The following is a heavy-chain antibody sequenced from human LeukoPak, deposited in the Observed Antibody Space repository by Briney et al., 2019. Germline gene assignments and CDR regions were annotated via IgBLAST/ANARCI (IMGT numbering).Heavy chain of an antibody. CDR2: ISSSSFYI. CDR3: ARSTYSSSWNFDY. CDR1: GFTFSSYS. D-gene: IGHD6-13*01. J-gene: IGHJ4*02. V-gene: IGHV3-21*04. Sequence: KTGGSLRLSCAASGFTFSSYSMNWVRQAPGKGLEWVSSISSSSFYIYYADSLKGRFTISRDNAKNSLYLQMNSLRAEDTAVYYCARSTYSSSWNFDYWGQGTLVTVSS.